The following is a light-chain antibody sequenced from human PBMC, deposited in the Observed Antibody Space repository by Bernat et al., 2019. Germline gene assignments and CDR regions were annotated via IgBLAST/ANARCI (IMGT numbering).Light chain of an antibody. Sequence: EIVLTQSPGTLSLSPGERATLSCRASQSISNTHLAWYRQKRGQAPRLLISGVSTRASGVPDRLTGGGSWTVFTLTLDRLEPEDFAVYYCQQYGTSPPTFGQGTRLEIK. CDR1: QSISNTH. V-gene: IGKV3-20*01. CDR2: GVS. J-gene: IGKJ5*01. CDR3: QQYGTSPPT.